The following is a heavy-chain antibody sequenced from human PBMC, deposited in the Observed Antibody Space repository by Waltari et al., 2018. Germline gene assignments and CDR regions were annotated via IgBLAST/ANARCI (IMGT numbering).Heavy chain of an antibody. Sequence: EVQLVESGGGLVQPGGSLRLSCAASGFTFSSYAMSWVRQAPGKGLEWVSAISGSGGSTYYADSVKGRFTISRDNSKNTLYLQMNSLRAEDTAVYYCAAPHYDILTGYYYDAFDIWGQGTMVTVSS. CDR3: AAPHYDILTGYYYDAFDI. CDR2: ISGSGGST. CDR1: GFTFSSYA. V-gene: IGHV3-23*04. J-gene: IGHJ3*02. D-gene: IGHD3-9*01.